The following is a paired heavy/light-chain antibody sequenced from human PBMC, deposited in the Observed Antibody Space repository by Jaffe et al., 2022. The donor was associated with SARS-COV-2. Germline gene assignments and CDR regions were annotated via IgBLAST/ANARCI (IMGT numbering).Light chain of an antibody. CDR3: MQALQTPYT. J-gene: IGKJ2*01. V-gene: IGKV2-28*01. CDR1: QSLLHSDGYNY. Sequence: DTVMTQSPLSLPVTPGEPASISCRSSQSLLHSDGYNYLDWYLQKPGQSPQLLIYLGSNRASGVPDRFSGSGSGTDFTLKISRVEAEDVGVYYCMQALQTPYTFGQGTKLEIK. CDR2: LGS.
Heavy chain of an antibody. V-gene: IGHV3-23*01. CDR2: ISAGGGNT. D-gene: IGHD2-15*01. CDR3: AKVVDHCSGGPCYWGWFDP. J-gene: IGHJ5*02. CDR1: GLTLSSYV. Sequence: VQLLESGGTLVQPGGSLRLSCAASGLTLSSYVMSWVRQAPGEGLEWVSAISAGGGNTYYADSVKGRFTISRDNSKNTLYLQMNSLRAEDTAVYYCAKVVDHCSGGPCYWGWFDPWGQGTLVTVSS.